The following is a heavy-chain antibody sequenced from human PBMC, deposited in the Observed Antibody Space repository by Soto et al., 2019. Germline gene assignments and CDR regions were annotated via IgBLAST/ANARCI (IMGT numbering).Heavy chain of an antibody. CDR2: IYYSGST. J-gene: IGHJ5*02. V-gene: IGHV4-39*01. CDR1: GGSISTSSNS. D-gene: IGHD2-2*01. Sequence: SETLSLTCTVSGGSISTSSNSWGWIRQPPGKGLEWIGTIYYSGSTYYNPSLKTRVTIFVDRSKNQFSLRLSSVTAADTAVYYCARRYAPRYCSRTSCYGSDWFDPWGQGTLVTVSS. CDR3: ARRYAPRYCSRTSCYGSDWFDP.